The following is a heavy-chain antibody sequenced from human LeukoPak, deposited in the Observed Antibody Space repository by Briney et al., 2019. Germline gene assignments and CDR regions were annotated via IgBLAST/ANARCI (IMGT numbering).Heavy chain of an antibody. D-gene: IGHD4-11*01. V-gene: IGHV4-30-4*01. CDR2: IYFSGTT. J-gene: IGHJ4*02. CDR1: GASISSGDYY. Sequence: PSETLSLTCIVSGASISSGDYYWTWIRQPPGKGLEWIGYIYFSGTTSYNPSLESRIVISVDTSKNQFSLKLSSVTAADTAVYYCVRAPPLWLGYSYFDFWGQGILVTVAS. CDR3: VRAPPLWLGYSYFDF.